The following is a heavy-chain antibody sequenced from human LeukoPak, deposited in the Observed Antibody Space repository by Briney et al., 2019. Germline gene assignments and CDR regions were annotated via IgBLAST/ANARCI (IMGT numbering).Heavy chain of an antibody. CDR3: ARDRGYSYGHPFDY. J-gene: IGHJ4*02. V-gene: IGHV3-33*01. Sequence: PGGSLRLSCAASGFTFSSYGMPWVRQAPGKGLEWVALIWHDGSNKYYADSVKGRFTISRDNSKNTLYLQMNSLRAEDTAVYYCARDRGYSYGHPFDYWGQGTLVTVSS. D-gene: IGHD5-18*01. CDR1: GFTFSSYG. CDR2: IWHDGSNK.